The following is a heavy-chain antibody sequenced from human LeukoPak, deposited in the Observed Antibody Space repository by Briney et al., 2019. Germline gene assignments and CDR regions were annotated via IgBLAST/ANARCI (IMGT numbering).Heavy chain of an antibody. V-gene: IGHV3-23*01. CDR3: ANTPAFTIFGVVIIQGFDY. CDR1: GFTFSSYA. D-gene: IGHD3-3*01. J-gene: IGHJ4*02. Sequence: PGESLRLSCAASGFTFSSYAMSWVRQAPGKGLEWVSAISGSGGSTYYADSVKGRFTISRDNSKNTLYLQMNSLRAEDTAVYYCANTPAFTIFGVVIIQGFDYWGQGTLVTVSS. CDR2: ISGSGGST.